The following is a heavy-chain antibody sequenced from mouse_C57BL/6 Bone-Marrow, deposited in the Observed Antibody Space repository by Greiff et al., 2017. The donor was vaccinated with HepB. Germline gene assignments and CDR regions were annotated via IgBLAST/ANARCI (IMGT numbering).Heavy chain of an antibody. J-gene: IGHJ4*01. CDR2: IDPSDSYT. V-gene: IGHV1-50*01. CDR1: GYTFTSYW. D-gene: IGHD1-3*01. Sequence: QVQLKQPGAELVKPGASVKLSCKASGYTFTSYWMQWVKQRPGQGLEWIGEIDPSDSYTNYNQKFKGKATLTVDTSSSTAYMQLSSLTSEDSAVYYCAKGKGAMDYWGQGTSVTVSS. CDR3: AKGKGAMDY.